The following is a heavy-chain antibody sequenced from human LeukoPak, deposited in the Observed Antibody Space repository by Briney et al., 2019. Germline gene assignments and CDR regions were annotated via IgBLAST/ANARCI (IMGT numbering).Heavy chain of an antibody. CDR2: ISNNGGYT. D-gene: IGHD2-15*01. Sequence: GGSLRLSCAASGFTFSTYWMSWVRQAPGKGLEWVSAISNNGGYTYYADSVQGRFTISRDNSKSTLCLQMNSLRAEDTAVYYCAKQLGYCSDGSCYFPYWGQGTLVTVSS. V-gene: IGHV3-23*01. J-gene: IGHJ4*02. CDR3: AKQLGYCSDGSCYFPY. CDR1: GFTFSTYW.